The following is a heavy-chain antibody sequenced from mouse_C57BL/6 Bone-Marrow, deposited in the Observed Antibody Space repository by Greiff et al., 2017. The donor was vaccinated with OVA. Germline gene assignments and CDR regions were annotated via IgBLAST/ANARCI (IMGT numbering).Heavy chain of an antibody. CDR1: GFTFSSYG. CDR2: ISSGGSYT. D-gene: IGHD1-1*02. Sequence: EVKLEESGGDLVKPGGSLKLSCAASGFTFSSYGMSWVRQTPDKRLEWVATISSGGSYTYYPDSVKGRFTISRDNAKNTLDLQMSSLKSEDTAMYYGARERVDVDAMDYWGQGTSVTVSS. J-gene: IGHJ4*01. V-gene: IGHV5-6*02. CDR3: ARERVDVDAMDY.